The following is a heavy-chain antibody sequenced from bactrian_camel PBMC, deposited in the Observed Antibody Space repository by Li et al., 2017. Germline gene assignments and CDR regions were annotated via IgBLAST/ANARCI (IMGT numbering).Heavy chain of an antibody. CDR3: AADSEGRCRARGWVERPSVAAYVY. V-gene: IGHV3S6*01. Sequence: QLVESGGGLVQPGGSLRLSCAASGFTFSTYCINWIRQAPGKGLEWVASIYSDGTNTYYADSVKGRFTISKDDLKDTLYLQMNSLKPEDTAMYYCAADSEGRCRARGWVERPSVAAYVYWGQGTQVTVS. J-gene: IGHJ4*01. CDR2: IYSDGTNT. CDR1: GFTFSTYC. D-gene: IGHD5*01.